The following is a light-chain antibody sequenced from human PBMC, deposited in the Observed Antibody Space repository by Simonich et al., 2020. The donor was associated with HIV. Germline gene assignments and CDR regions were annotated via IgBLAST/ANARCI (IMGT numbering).Light chain of an antibody. CDR1: QSVSRY. CDR2: DAS. J-gene: IGKJ4*01. Sequence: EIVMTQSPATLSLSPGERATLSCRASQSVSRYLAWYQQKPGQDPRLLIYDASTGATGIPARFSGSGSGTDFTLTIGSLEPEDFAVYYCQQRSNWPLTFGGGTKVEIK. V-gene: IGKV3-11*01. CDR3: QQRSNWPLT.